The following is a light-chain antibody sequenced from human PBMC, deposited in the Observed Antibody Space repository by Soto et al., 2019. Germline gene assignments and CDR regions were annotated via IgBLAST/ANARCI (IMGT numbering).Light chain of an antibody. V-gene: IGLV1-40*01. CDR2: GNN. Sequence: QSVLTQPPSVSGAPRQRVTISCTGSSSNTGAGYDVHWYKQFPGTAPKLLIYGNNNRPSGVPDRFSGSKSGTSASLAITGLQVEDEADYYCQSYDRTLSGFVFGTGTKLTVL. CDR3: QSYDRTLSGFV. CDR1: SSNTGAGYD. J-gene: IGLJ1*01.